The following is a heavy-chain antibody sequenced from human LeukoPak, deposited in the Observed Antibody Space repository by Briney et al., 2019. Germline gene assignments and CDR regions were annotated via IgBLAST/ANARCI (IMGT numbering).Heavy chain of an antibody. CDR3: ARERVVTRYFDY. J-gene: IGHJ4*02. CDR2: IKQDGREK. V-gene: IGHV3-7*01. Sequence: GGSLRLSCAASGFTFSSYGMHWVRQAPGKGLEWVANIKQDGREKYYADSVKGRFTISRDNAKNSLYLQMNSLRAEDTAVYYCARERVVTRYFDYWGQGTQVTVSS. CDR1: GFTFSSYG.